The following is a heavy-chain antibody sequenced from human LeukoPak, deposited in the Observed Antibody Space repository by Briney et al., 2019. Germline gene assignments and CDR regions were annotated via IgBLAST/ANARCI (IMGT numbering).Heavy chain of an antibody. J-gene: IGHJ4*02. D-gene: IGHD5-18*01. CDR2: IYTVGNT. V-gene: IGHV3-53*01. CDR3: ARGYSYGYFDY. Sequence: GGSLRLSCAASGFTVSSNYMSWVRQAPGRGLEWVSVIYTVGNTYYAESVKGRFTISRDNSKKTLYLQMNSLSAEDTAVYYCARGYSYGYFDYWGQGTLVTVSS. CDR1: GFTVSSNY.